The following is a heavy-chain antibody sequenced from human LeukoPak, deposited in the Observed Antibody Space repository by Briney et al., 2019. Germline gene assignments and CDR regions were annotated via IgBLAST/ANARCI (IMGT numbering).Heavy chain of an antibody. CDR1: GXTXXSSX. V-gene: IGHV1-58*02. D-gene: IGHD3-10*01. Sequence: GTSVKVSCKASGXTXXSSXMQXXRXXXXXXXXXXXXIVVGSGNTNYAQKFQXXVTITRDTSTSTXYMDLRSLRSDDTAIYYCARDSPDGSGTYYNDSPDYWGQGTLVTVSS. J-gene: IGHJ4*02. CDR2: IVVGSGNT. CDR3: ARDSPDGSGTYYNDSPDY.